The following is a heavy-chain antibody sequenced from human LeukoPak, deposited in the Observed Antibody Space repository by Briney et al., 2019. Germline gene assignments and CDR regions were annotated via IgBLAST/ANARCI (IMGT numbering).Heavy chain of an antibody. V-gene: IGHV1-3*01. D-gene: IGHD3-3*01. J-gene: IGHJ3*02. CDR2: INAGNGNT. CDR1: GYTFTSYA. CDR3: ASPTYYDFWSGYYTGPLGAFDI. Sequence: ASVKVSCKASGYTFTSYAMHWVRQAPGQRLEWMGWINAGNGNTKYSQKFQGRVTITRDTSASTAYMELSSLRSEDTAVYCCASPTYYDFWSGYYTGPLGAFDIWGQGTMVTVSS.